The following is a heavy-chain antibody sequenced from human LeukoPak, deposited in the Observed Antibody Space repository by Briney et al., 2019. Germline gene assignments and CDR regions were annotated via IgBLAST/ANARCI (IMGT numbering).Heavy chain of an antibody. D-gene: IGHD5-12*01. CDR2: IIPIFGTA. J-gene: IGHJ4*02. CDR1: GGTFSSYA. Sequence: SVKVSCKASGGTFSSYAISWVRQAPGRGLEWMRGIIPIFGTANYAQKFQGRVTITADESTSTAYMELSSLRSEDTAVYYCAREAPVDIVATPTLWGQGTLVTVSS. CDR3: AREAPVDIVATPTL. V-gene: IGHV1-69*13.